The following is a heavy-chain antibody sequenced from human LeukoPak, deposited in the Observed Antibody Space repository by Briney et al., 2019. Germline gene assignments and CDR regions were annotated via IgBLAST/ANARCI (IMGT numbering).Heavy chain of an antibody. CDR3: ARWDSGEWFHDAFDI. D-gene: IGHD3-3*01. CDR1: GYSISSGYY. J-gene: IGHJ3*02. V-gene: IGHV4-38-2*01. CDR2: IYHSGST. Sequence: PSETLSPTCGVSGYSISSGYYWGWIRQPPGKGLEGIGSIYHSGSTYYNPSLKSRVTISVDTSKNQFSLKLRSVTAADTALYYCARWDSGEWFHDAFDIWGQGTRVTVSS.